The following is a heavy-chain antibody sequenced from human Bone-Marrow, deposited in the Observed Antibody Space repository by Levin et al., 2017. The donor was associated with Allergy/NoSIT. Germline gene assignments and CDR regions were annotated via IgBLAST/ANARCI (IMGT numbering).Heavy chain of an antibody. Sequence: PSETLSLTCTVSGGSISNSTYYWGWIRQPPGKGLEWIGSIYYSGSTYYNPSLKSRVTISVDTSKNQLSLKLRSVTAADTAVYYCARSQYGSGSQRRWDYWGQGTLVTVSS. CDR1: GGSISNSTYY. J-gene: IGHJ4*02. CDR3: ARSQYGSGSQRRWDY. CDR2: IYYSGST. D-gene: IGHD3-10*01. V-gene: IGHV4-39*01.